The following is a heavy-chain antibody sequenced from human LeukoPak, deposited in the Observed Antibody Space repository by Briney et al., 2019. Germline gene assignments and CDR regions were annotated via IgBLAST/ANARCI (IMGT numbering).Heavy chain of an antibody. J-gene: IGHJ6*03. CDR2: ISPSGGSS. Sequence: GASVKVSCKASGYTFTDYYIHWVRQAPGQGLEWMGIISPSGGSSSYAQKFQGRVTMTRDKSTSTVYMELSRLRSEDTAVYYCARDQLRPDYYYYYMDVWGKGTTVAISS. V-gene: IGHV1-46*01. CDR3: ARDQLRPDYYYYYMDV. CDR1: GYTFTDYY. D-gene: IGHD1-7*01.